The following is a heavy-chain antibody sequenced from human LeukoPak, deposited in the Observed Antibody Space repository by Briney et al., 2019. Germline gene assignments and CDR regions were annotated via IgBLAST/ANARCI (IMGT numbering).Heavy chain of an antibody. CDR2: IYSNEHT. CDR3: ARDRGIGMVESRVAFDL. J-gene: IGHJ3*01. V-gene: IGHV4-4*07. Sequence: SETLSLTCSVSGDSITSFDWGWVRQPAGKGLEWIGRIYSNEHTYSNPSLRGRVTISVDKSRNLVSLRLSSVAAADTGVYYCARDRGIGMVESRVAFDLWGQGTMVTVSS. D-gene: IGHD5/OR15-5a*01. CDR1: GDSITSFD.